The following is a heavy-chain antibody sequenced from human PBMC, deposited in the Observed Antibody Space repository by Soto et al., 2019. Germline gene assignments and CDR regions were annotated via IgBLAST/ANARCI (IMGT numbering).Heavy chain of an antibody. J-gene: IGHJ2*01. CDR3: ARPGQSSSSPFRSTLPYWYFDL. V-gene: IGHV5-51*01. CDR2: IYPGDSDT. Sequence: EVQLVQSGAEVKKPGESLKISCKGSGYSFTSYWIGWVRQMPGKGLEWMGIIYPGDSDTRYSPSFQGQVTISADKSISTAYLQWSSLKASDTAMYYCARPGQSSSSPFRSTLPYWYFDLWGRGTLVTVSS. CDR1: GYSFTSYW. D-gene: IGHD6-6*01.